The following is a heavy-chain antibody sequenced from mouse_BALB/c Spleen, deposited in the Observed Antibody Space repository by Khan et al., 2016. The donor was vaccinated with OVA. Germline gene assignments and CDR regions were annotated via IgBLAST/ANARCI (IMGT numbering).Heavy chain of an antibody. Sequence: QIQLVQSGPELKKPGETVKISCKASGYTFTNYGMNWVKQAPGKGLKWMGWINTYTGEPTYADDFKGRFAFSLETSASTAYLQISNLTNEDMATFFCARTDYSYDRYFDGWGAGTTVTVSS. CDR3: ARTDYSYDRYFDG. J-gene: IGHJ1*01. CDR1: GYTFTNYG. D-gene: IGHD2-12*01. CDR2: INTYTGEP. V-gene: IGHV9-1*02.